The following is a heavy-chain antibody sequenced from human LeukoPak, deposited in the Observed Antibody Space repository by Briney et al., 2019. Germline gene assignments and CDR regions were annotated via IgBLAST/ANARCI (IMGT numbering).Heavy chain of an antibody. J-gene: IGHJ5*02. CDR3: TRIGILRGVPHNWFDP. CDR1: GGSINSYY. D-gene: IGHD3-10*01. Sequence: PSETLSLTCTVSGGSINSYYWSWIRQPAGKGLEWIGRIYTSGSTTYNPPLKSRVTMSLGTSKNQFSLKLTSVTAADTAVYYCTRIGILRGVPHNWFDPWGQGTLVTVSS. V-gene: IGHV4-4*07. CDR2: IYTSGST.